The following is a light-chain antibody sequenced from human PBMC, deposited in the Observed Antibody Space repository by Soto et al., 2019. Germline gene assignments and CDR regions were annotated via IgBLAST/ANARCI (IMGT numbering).Light chain of an antibody. V-gene: IGKV4-1*01. CDR2: WAS. CDR1: QSVLYSSNNKHY. J-gene: IGKJ2*01. CDR3: QQYESTPPT. Sequence: DIVMTPSPDSLAVALGERATINCKSSQSVLYSSNNKHYLALYQQRPGQPPKLLIYWASTRESGVPDRFSGSGSGTDFTLTITSLQAEDVAVYYCQQYESTPPTFGQGTKLEIK.